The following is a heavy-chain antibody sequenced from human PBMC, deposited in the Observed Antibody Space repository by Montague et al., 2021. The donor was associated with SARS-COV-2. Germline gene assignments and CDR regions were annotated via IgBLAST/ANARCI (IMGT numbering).Heavy chain of an antibody. V-gene: IGHV4-39*01. CDR3: ARHAYDSSGYSSLWFDP. D-gene: IGHD3-22*01. J-gene: IGHJ5*02. CDR2: IYYSGGT. Sequence: SETLSLTCTVSGGSISSSSYYWGWIRQPPGKGLEWIGSIYYSGGTYYNPSLKSRVTISVDTSKNQFSLKLSSVTAADTAVYYCARHAYDSSGYSSLWFDPWGQGTLVTVSS. CDR1: GGSISSSSYY.